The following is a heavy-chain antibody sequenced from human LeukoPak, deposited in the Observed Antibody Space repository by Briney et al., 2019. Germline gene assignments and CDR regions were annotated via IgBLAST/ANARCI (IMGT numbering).Heavy chain of an antibody. CDR2: ISYDGSNK. D-gene: IGHD6-13*01. CDR3: SRDRGIGYPSSWRGGLYNFDY. CDR1: GFTFSSYA. Sequence: GGSLRLSCAASGFTFSSYAMHWVHQAPGKGLEWVAVISYDGSNKYYADSVKGRFTISRDNSKNTLYLQMNSLRAEDTAVYYCSRDRGIGYPSSWRGGLYNFDYWGQGTLVTVSS. V-gene: IGHV3-30*04. J-gene: IGHJ4*02.